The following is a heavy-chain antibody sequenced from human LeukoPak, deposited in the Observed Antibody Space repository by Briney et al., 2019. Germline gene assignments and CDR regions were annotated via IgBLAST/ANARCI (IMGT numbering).Heavy chain of an antibody. V-gene: IGHV3-30*04. CDR2: ISRDGSGT. J-gene: IGHJ4*02. Sequence: GRSLRLSCAASGFTFSGSAIHWVRQAPGKGLEWVAVISRDGSGTCYADSVKGRFTISRDNSKNTLYLQMNSLEPDDTAVYYCARDAFYSSGTYFDYWGQGTLVTVSS. CDR3: ARDAFYSSGTYFDY. D-gene: IGHD3-10*01. CDR1: GFTFSGSA.